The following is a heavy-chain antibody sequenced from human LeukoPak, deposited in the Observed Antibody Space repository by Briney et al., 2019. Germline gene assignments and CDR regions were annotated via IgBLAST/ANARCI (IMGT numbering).Heavy chain of an antibody. D-gene: IGHD6-13*01. Sequence: GGSVRLSCGASGFTFNIYDMSWVRQAPGKGLEWVSAISGSSGGTYYADSVKGRFTISRDNSKNTLYLQMNSLRADDTAVYYCAKIAASGTNYWGQGTLVTVSS. CDR3: AKIAASGTNY. CDR2: ISGSSGGT. J-gene: IGHJ4*02. CDR1: GFTFNIYD. V-gene: IGHV3-23*01.